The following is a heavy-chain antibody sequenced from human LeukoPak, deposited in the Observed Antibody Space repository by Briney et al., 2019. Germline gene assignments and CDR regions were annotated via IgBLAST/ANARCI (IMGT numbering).Heavy chain of an antibody. CDR3: VRQKKSHGNFDY. V-gene: IGHV3-13*01. CDR2: VGIAADT. CDR1: GFTFSDHA. D-gene: IGHD1-26*01. Sequence: GGSLRLSCAASGFTFSDHAMHWVRQAPGKGLEWVSAVGIAADTFYPGSVRGRFTISRENAKNSLYLQMNSLRVEDTAVYYCVRQKKSHGNFDYWGQGTLVTVSS. J-gene: IGHJ4*02.